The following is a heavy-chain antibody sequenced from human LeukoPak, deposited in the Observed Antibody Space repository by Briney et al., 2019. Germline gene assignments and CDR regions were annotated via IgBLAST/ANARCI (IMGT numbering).Heavy chain of an antibody. J-gene: IGHJ4*02. Sequence: KPSETLSLTCAVYGGSFSGYYWSWIRQPPGKGLEWIGEINHSGSTNYNPSLKSRVTISVDTSKNQFSLKLSSVTAADTAVYYCARGRLVRGVPIDYWGQGTLVTVSS. CDR1: GGSFSGYY. CDR2: INHSGST. D-gene: IGHD3-10*01. V-gene: IGHV4-34*01. CDR3: ARGRLVRGVPIDY.